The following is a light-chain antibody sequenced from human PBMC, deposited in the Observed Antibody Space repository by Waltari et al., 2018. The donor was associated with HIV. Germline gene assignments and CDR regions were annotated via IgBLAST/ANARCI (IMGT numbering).Light chain of an antibody. CDR3: QSSDSTLSGSV. Sequence: QSVLTQPPSVSGAPGQRVTLPCTGTSSNIGTHAVHCYPQFPGTAPRPLIYNPNKRPSGVPDRFSASKSGASASLAITGLQADDEAYYYCQSSDSTLSGSVFGGGTKLTVL. CDR2: NPN. J-gene: IGLJ2*01. V-gene: IGLV1-40*01. CDR1: SSNIGTHA.